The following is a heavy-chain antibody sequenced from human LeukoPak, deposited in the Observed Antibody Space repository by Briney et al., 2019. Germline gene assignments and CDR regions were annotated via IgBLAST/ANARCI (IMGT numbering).Heavy chain of an antibody. D-gene: IGHD5-18*01. V-gene: IGHV1-46*01. CDR2: INPSDGTT. J-gene: IGHJ4*02. Sequence: GASQKVSCKASGYSFTSAYIHWVRQAPGQGREWRGIINPSDGTTNYAQKFQGRVTMTRDMSTTTVYVELSSLKSDDTAVYYCARGGHTYSYFPKPWDYWGQGTLVAVSS. CDR1: GYSFTSAY. CDR3: ARGGHTYSYFPKPWDY.